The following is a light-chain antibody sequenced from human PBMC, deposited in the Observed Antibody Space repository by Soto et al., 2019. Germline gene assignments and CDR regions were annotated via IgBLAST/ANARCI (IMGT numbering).Light chain of an antibody. Sequence: QSVLTQPASVSGSPGQSITISCTGTSSDVGGYNYVSWYQQHPGKAPKPMIYDVSNRPSGVYNRFSGSKSGNTASLTISGLQAEDEADYYCSSYTSSSTVVFGGGTKVTVL. J-gene: IGLJ2*01. V-gene: IGLV2-14*01. CDR2: DVS. CDR1: SSDVGGYNY. CDR3: SSYTSSSTVV.